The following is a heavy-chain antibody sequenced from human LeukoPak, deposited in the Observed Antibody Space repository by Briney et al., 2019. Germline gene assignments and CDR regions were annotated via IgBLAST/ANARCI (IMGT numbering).Heavy chain of an antibody. J-gene: IGHJ4*02. CDR1: GFTFSSYA. D-gene: IGHD2-2*01. Sequence: LRLSCAASGFTFSSYAMSWIRQHPGKGLEWIGYIYYSGSTYYNPSLKSRVTISVDTSKNQFSLKLSSVTAADTAVYYCARAHSIVVVPAAIKWRYFYFDYWGQGTLVTVSS. CDR3: ARAHSIVVVPAAIKWRYFYFDY. CDR2: IYYSGST. V-gene: IGHV4-31*02.